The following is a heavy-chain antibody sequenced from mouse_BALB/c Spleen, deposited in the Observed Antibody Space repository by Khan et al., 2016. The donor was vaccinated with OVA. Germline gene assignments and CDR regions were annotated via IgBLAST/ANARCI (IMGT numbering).Heavy chain of an antibody. CDR2: IRSGGHYT. D-gene: IGHD1-2*01. V-gene: IGHV5-6*01. J-gene: IGHJ4*01. CDR1: GFTFSSYG. CDR3: ASGSTTAKNDYYAMDY. Sequence: EVELVESGGDLVKPGGSLKLSCAASGFTFSSYGMYWVRQTPDKRLEWVGTIRSGGHYTYFSDSVRGRFTISRDNAKNTLYLQMSSLKSEDTAIYYCASGSTTAKNDYYAMDYWGQGTSVTVSS.